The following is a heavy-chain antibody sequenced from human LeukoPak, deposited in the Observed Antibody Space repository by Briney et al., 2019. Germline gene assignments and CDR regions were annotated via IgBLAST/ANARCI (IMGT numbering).Heavy chain of an antibody. CDR1: GFTFSLYN. D-gene: IGHD6-13*01. J-gene: IGHJ4*02. V-gene: IGHV3-21*01. CDR3: ARVPDKAAGGAIGGLGY. Sequence: PGGSLRLSCAASGFTFSLYNMNWVRQAPGKGPEWVSAITTSSVYTYYAESVKGRFTVSRDNGKNSLYLQMNSLRTEDTAIYYCARVPDKAAGGAIGGLGYWGQGTLVRVSS. CDR2: ITTSSVYT.